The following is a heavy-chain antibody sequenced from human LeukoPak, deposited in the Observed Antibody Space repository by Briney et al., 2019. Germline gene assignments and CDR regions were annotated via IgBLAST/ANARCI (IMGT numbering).Heavy chain of an antibody. CDR3: ASGMQWLLPPFFDY. Sequence: GGSLRLSCVASGFTFSAYSMNWVRQAPGKGLEWVSYISKRGRDVYYADSVKGRFTISRDNDKSSLYLQMNSLRAEDTAVYYCASGMQWLLPPFFDYWGQGTLVTVSS. J-gene: IGHJ4*02. CDR2: ISKRGRDV. CDR1: GFTFSAYS. V-gene: IGHV3-48*01. D-gene: IGHD3-22*01.